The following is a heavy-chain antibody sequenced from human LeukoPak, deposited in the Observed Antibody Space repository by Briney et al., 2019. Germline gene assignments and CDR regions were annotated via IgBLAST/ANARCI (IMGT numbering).Heavy chain of an antibody. J-gene: IGHJ4*02. CDR3: ARRSPYDFWSGYYGGGYFDY. CDR1: GGTFSSYA. V-gene: IGHV1-69*13. D-gene: IGHD3-3*01. CDR2: IIPIFGTA. Sequence: GASVKVSCKASGGTFSSYAISWVRQAPGQGLEWMGGIIPIFGTANYAQKFQGRVTITADESTSTAYMELSSLRSEDTAVYYCARRSPYDFWSGYYGGGYFDYWGQGTLVTVSS.